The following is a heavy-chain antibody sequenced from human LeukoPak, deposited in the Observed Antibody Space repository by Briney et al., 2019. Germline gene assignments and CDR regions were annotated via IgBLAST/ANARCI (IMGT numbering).Heavy chain of an antibody. V-gene: IGHV3-64*01. CDR2: ISSNGGST. J-gene: IGHJ4*02. D-gene: IGHD3-22*01. Sequence: DPGGSLRLSCAASGFTFSSYAMHWVRQAPGKGLEYVSAISSNGGSTYYANSVKGRFTISRDNSKNTLYLQMGSLRAEDMAVYYCAREGYYQAFDYWGQGTLVTVSS. CDR3: AREGYYQAFDY. CDR1: GFTFSSYA.